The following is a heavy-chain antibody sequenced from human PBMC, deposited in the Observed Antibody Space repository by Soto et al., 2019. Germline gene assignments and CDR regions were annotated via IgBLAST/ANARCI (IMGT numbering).Heavy chain of an antibody. CDR3: ARGPRYCSSTSRFSGVTWFDP. Sequence: ASVKVSCKXSGYTFTSYGISWVRQAPGQGLEWMGWISSYNGNTNYAQKVQGRVTMTTDKSTSTTYMELRSLGSDDTAVYYCARGPRYCSSTSRFSGVTWFDPWGQGTLVTVSS. CDR2: ISSYNGNT. J-gene: IGHJ5*02. V-gene: IGHV1-18*04. D-gene: IGHD2-2*01. CDR1: GYTFTSYG.